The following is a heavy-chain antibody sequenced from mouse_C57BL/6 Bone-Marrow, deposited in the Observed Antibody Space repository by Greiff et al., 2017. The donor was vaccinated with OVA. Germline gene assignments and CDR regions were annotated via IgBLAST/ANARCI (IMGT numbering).Heavy chain of an antibody. CDR2: ISDGGSYT. Sequence: EVKLVESGGGLVKPGGSLKLSCAASGFTFSSYAMSWVRQTPEKRLEWVATISDGGSYTYYPDNVKGRFTISRDNAKNKLYLQMSHLKSDDTAMYYCARWTMITTAFAYWGPGNLVTVSA. D-gene: IGHD2-4*01. CDR1: GFTFSSYA. J-gene: IGHJ3*01. V-gene: IGHV5-4*03. CDR3: ARWTMITTAFAY.